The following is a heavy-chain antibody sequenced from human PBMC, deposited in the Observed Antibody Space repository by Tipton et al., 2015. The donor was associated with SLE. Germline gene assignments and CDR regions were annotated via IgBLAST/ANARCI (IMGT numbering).Heavy chain of an antibody. CDR1: GGSISSHY. CDR3: ARDLIFGYSYGYDAFDI. J-gene: IGHJ3*02. Sequence: TLSLTCTVSGGSISSHYWSWIRQPPGKGLEWIGYLYYSGRTNYNPSLKSRVSISVDTSKNQFSLKLSSLTAADTAVYYCARDLIFGYSYGYDAFDIWGQGTMFTVST. D-gene: IGHD5-18*01. CDR2: LYYSGRT. V-gene: IGHV4-59*11.